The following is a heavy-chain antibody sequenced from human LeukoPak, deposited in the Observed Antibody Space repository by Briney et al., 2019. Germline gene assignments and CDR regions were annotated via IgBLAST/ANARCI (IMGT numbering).Heavy chain of an antibody. V-gene: IGHV5-10-1*01. CDR3: ATGQKIGQADY. CDR2: IYPSDSYT. D-gene: IGHD2-21*01. Sequence: GAALQFSSKGSGYGFTSYWISWVRPMPGKGREWMGGIYPSDSYTNYSPSFQGHVTISADKSISTASLQWSSLKASDTAMYYCATGQKIGQADYWGQGTLVTVSS. CDR1: GYGFTSYW. J-gene: IGHJ4*02.